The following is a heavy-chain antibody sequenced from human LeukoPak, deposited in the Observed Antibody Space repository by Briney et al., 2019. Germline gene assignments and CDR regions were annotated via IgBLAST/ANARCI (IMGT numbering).Heavy chain of an antibody. CDR2: ISYDGSNK. D-gene: IGHD3-22*01. Sequence: RQXPXXXLXWVAXISYDGSNKYYADSVKGRFTISRDNAKNSLYLQMNSLRAEDTALYYCAKGDDYYDSSGALDYWGQGTLVTVSS. J-gene: IGHJ4*02. V-gene: IGHV3-30*18. CDR3: AKGDDYYDSSGALDY.